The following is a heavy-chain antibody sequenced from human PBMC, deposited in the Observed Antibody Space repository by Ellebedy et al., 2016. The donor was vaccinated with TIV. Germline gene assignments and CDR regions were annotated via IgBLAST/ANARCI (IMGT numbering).Heavy chain of an antibody. CDR1: GYTFTSYD. CDR2: MNPNSGST. J-gene: IGHJ6*02. D-gene: IGHD2-2*01. V-gene: IGHV1-8*02. Sequence: ASVKVSCKASGYTFTSYDINWVRQATGQGLEWMGWMNPNSGSTSYAQKFQGRVTLTRDTSISTAYMELSRLRSDDTAVYYCARERTSGGYGMDVWGQGTTVTVSS. CDR3: ARERTSGGYGMDV.